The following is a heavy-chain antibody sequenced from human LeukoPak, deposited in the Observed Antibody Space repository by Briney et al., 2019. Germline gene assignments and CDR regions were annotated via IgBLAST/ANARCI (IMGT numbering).Heavy chain of an antibody. CDR1: GFTLSNYN. D-gene: IGHD4-17*01. Sequence: GGSLRLSCAASGFTLSNYNMNWVRQAPGKGLEWVSSISSSSSYIYYADSVKGRFTSSRDNAKKSLYLQMNGLRAEDTAVYYCARTTYGDYVDYWGQGTLVTVSS. CDR2: ISSSSSYI. J-gene: IGHJ4*02. V-gene: IGHV3-21*01. CDR3: ARTTYGDYVDY.